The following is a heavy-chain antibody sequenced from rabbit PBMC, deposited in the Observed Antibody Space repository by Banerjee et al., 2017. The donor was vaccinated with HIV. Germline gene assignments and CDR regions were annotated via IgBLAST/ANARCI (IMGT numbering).Heavy chain of an antibody. J-gene: IGHJ4*01. V-gene: IGHV1S45*01. CDR1: GFDLSNYYY. D-gene: IGHD2-1*01. CDR3: ARRWDYVDL. CDR2: ISTGDGST. Sequence: QEQLVESGGDLVKPGASLTLTCTASGFDLSNYYYMYWVRQAPGKGLEWIGYISTGDGSTYYASWATGRFTISKTSSTTVTLQMTSLTAADTATYFCARRWDYVDLWGPGTLVTVS.